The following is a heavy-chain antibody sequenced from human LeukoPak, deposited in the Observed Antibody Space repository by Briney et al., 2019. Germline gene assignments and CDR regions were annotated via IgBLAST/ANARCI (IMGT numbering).Heavy chain of an antibody. D-gene: IGHD1-26*01. CDR3: SRESGAFCPFGY. CDR2: IYPSGST. J-gene: IGHJ4*02. CDR1: GGSISNYY. V-gene: IGHV4-4*07. Sequence: PSETLSLTCTVSGGSISNYYWSWIRQPAGKGLEWIGRIYPSGSTNDNPALKSRVTMSVDTSKNQFSLKLSSVTAADTAIYYCSRESGAFCPFGYWGQGTLVIVPS.